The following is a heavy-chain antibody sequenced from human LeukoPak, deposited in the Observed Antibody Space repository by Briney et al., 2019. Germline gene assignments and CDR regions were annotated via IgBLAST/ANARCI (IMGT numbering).Heavy chain of an antibody. CDR1: GFTFDDYA. D-gene: IGHD4-23*01. CDR3: AKATESALNGGNPDY. J-gene: IGHJ4*02. CDR2: ISWNSGSI. V-gene: IGHV3-9*01. Sequence: GGSLRLSCAASGFTFDDYAMHWVRQAPGKGLEWVSGISWNSGSIGYADSVKGRFTISRDNAKNSLYLQMNSLRAEDTALYYCAKATESALNGGNPDYWGQGTLVTVSS.